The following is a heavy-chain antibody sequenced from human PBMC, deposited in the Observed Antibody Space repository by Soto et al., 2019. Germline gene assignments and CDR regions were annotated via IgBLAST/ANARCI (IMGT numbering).Heavy chain of an antibody. J-gene: IGHJ4*02. CDR3: AKFVGGVGRPRTVDY. V-gene: IGHV3-23*01. Sequence: PGGSLRLSCAGSGFTSRSYAMTWVRQPPGKGLEWVSGITDSGDNTFYADSVKGRFTIYRDDSKNTLYLQMNSLRAEDTAVYYCAKFVGGVGRPRTVDYWGEGALLTVS. D-gene: IGHD1-26*01. CDR1: GFTSRSYA. CDR2: ITDSGDNT.